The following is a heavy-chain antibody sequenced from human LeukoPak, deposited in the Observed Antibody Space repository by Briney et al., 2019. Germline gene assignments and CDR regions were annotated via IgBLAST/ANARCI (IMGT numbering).Heavy chain of an antibody. Sequence: GGSLRLSCAASGFTFSNAYMNWVRQAPGKGLEWVSAISGSGGSTYYADSVKGRFTISRDNSKNTLYLQMNSLRAEDTAVYYCATRGTTVAYYFDYWGQGTLVTVSS. D-gene: IGHD4-17*01. CDR1: GFTFSNAY. V-gene: IGHV3-23*01. CDR2: ISGSGGST. J-gene: IGHJ4*02. CDR3: ATRGTTVAYYFDY.